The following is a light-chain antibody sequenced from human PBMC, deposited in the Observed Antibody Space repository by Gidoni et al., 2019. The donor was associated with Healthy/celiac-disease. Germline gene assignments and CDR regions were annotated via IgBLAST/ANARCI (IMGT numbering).Light chain of an antibody. CDR1: ALPKQY. CDR2: KDS. J-gene: IGLJ2*01. V-gene: IGLV3-25*03. CDR3: QSADSSGTHVV. Sequence: SYQLTPPPSVSVPPGQTARSTCSGDALPKQYAYWYQQKPGQAPVLVIYKDSERPSGIPERFSGSSSGTTVTLTISGVQAEDEADYYCQSADSSGTHVVFGGGTKLTVL.